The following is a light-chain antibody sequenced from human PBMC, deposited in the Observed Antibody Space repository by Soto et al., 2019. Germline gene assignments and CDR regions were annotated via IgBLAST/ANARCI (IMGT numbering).Light chain of an antibody. J-gene: IGKJ4*01. CDR3: QQYGSPQLT. CDR2: GAS. V-gene: IGKV3-20*01. Sequence: EIVLTQSPGTLSLSPGERATLSCRASQSVSSSYLAWYQQKPGQAPRLLIYGASSRATGIPDRFSDSGSGTDFTLTISRLEPEDFAVYYCQQYGSPQLTFGGGTKVEIK. CDR1: QSVSSSY.